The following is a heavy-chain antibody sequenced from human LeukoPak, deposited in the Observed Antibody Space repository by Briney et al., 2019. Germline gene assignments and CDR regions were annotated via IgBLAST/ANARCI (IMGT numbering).Heavy chain of an antibody. CDR2: IIPIFGTA. V-gene: IGHV1-69*13. CDR1: GGTFSSYA. D-gene: IGHD6-13*01. J-gene: IGHJ5*02. Sequence: GASVKVSCKASGGTFSSYAISWVRQAPGQGLEWVGGIIPIFGTANYAQKFQGRVTITADESTSTAYMELSSLRSEDTAVYYCARGRARIAAAGNWFDPWGQGTLVTVSS. CDR3: ARGRARIAAAGNWFDP.